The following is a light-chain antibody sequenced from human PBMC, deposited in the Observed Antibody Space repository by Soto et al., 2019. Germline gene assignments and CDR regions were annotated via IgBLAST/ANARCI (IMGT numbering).Light chain of an antibody. CDR3: QSYDSSLSVWV. CDR2: GNS. J-gene: IGLJ3*02. CDR1: SSNIGAGYD. Sequence: QSVLTQPPSVSGAPGQRVTISCTGSSSNIGAGYDVHWYQKLPGTAPKLLIYGNSNRPSEVPDRFSGSKSGTSASLAITGLQAEDEADYYCQSYDSSLSVWVFGGGTKLTVL. V-gene: IGLV1-40*01.